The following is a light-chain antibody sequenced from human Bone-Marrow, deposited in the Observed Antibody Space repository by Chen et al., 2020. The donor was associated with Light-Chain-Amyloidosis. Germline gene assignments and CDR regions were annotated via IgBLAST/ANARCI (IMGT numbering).Light chain of an antibody. CDR1: SGSIDTNY. CDR3: QSYQGSSQGV. CDR2: EDD. Sequence: NFMLTQPHSVSESPGKTVIISCPRSSGSIDTNYVQWYQQRPGSSPTTVIYEDDHRPPGVPDRFSGSIDRSSNSASLTISGLKTEDEAEYYCQSYQGSSQGVFGGGTKLTVL. J-gene: IGLJ3*02. V-gene: IGLV6-57*01.